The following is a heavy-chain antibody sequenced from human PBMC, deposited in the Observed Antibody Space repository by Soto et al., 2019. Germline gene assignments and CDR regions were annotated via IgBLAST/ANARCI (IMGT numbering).Heavy chain of an antibody. CDR3: TRDGGCRFYYDGMDV. CDR1: GFTFSDYY. J-gene: IGHJ6*02. CDR2: IGNSGSST. V-gene: IGHV3-11*01. D-gene: IGHD2-15*01. Sequence: QVQLVESGGGLVKPGGSLRLSCAASGFTFSDYYMNWIRQAPGKGLEWVSYIGNSGSSTAYADSVKGRFTISRDNAKNSLYLQMHSLRDEDTAVYYCTRDGGCRFYYDGMDVWGQGTTVTVSS.